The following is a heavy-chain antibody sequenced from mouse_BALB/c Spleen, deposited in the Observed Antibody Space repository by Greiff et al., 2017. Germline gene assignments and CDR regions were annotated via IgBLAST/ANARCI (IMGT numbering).Heavy chain of an antibody. J-gene: IGHJ1*01. CDR1: GYTFTSYY. D-gene: IGHD2-2*01. CDR3: TRQGGYYWYFDV. Sequence: QVQLQQSGAELVKPGASVKLSCKASGYTFTSYYMYWVKQRPGQGLEWIGEINPSNGGTNFNEKFKSKATLTVDKSSSTAYMQLSSLTSEDSAVYYCTRQGGYYWYFDVWGAGTTVTVSS. CDR2: INPSNGGT. V-gene: IGHV1S81*02.